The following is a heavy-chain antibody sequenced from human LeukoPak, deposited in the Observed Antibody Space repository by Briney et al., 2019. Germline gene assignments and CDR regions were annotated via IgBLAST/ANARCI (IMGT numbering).Heavy chain of an antibody. CDR3: ARDPYSGSYGDYYYYYMDV. CDR1: GFTFDDYA. D-gene: IGHD1-26*01. V-gene: IGHV3-9*01. J-gene: IGHJ6*03. CDR2: ISWNSGSI. Sequence: GGSLRLSCAASGFTFDDYAMHWVRQGPGKGLEWVSGISWNSGSIGYADSVKGRFTISRDNAKSSLYLQMNSLRDEDTAVYYCARDPYSGSYGDYYYYYMDVWGKGTTVTISS.